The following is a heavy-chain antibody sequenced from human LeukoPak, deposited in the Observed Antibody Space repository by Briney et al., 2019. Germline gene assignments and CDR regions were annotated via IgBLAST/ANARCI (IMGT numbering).Heavy chain of an antibody. V-gene: IGHV6-1*01. D-gene: IGHD3/OR15-3a*01. J-gene: IGHJ4*02. CDR1: GDSVSSSVAA. Sequence: KRSQTLSLTCAISGDSVSSSVAAWNWIRQSPSRGLEWLGRTLYRSKWNNDYALSVKSRITINADTSKNQFSLQLNAVTPEDTAIYYCARDIGLRSGGIDHWGQGMLVTVSP. CDR3: ARDIGLRSGGIDH. CDR2: TLYRSKWNN.